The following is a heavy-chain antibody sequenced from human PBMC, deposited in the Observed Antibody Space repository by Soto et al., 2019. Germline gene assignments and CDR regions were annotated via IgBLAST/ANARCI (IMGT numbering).Heavy chain of an antibody. J-gene: IGHJ4*02. CDR3: AKDPRDPIQAGDY. CDR2: ISYDGSNK. D-gene: IGHD5-18*01. CDR1: GCTFSSYG. Sequence: PGGALRLSCSASGCTFSSYGMHWVRQAPGKGLEWVAVISYDGSNKYYADSVKGRFTISRDNSKNTLYLQMNSLRAEDTAVYYCAKDPRDPIQAGDYWGQGTLVTVSS. V-gene: IGHV3-30*18.